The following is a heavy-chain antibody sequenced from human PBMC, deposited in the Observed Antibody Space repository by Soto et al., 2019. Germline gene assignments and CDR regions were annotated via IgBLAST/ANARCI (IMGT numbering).Heavy chain of an antibody. CDR2: IYTSGST. J-gene: IGHJ6*02. D-gene: IGHD6-19*01. Sequence: SETLSLTCTVSGGSISSYYWSWVRQPAGKGLEWIGRIYTSGSTNYNPSLKSRVTMSVDTSKNQFSLKLSSVTAADTAVYYCARDTWDRSGWYSYGMDVWGQGTTVTVSS. CDR1: GGSISSYY. V-gene: IGHV4-4*07. CDR3: ARDTWDRSGWYSYGMDV.